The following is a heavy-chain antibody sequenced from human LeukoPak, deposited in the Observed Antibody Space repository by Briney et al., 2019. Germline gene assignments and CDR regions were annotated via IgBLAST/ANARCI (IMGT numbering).Heavy chain of an antibody. Sequence: PGRSLRLSCAASGFTFSSYAMHWVRQAPGKGLEWVAVISYDGSNKYYADSVKGRFTISRDNSKNTVFLQMNSLRAEDTAVYYCAKGCHYSHFDIWGRGTLLTVSS. CDR3: AKGCHYSHFDI. CDR2: ISYDGSNK. D-gene: IGHD2-15*01. CDR1: GFTFSSYA. V-gene: IGHV3-30*04. J-gene: IGHJ2*01.